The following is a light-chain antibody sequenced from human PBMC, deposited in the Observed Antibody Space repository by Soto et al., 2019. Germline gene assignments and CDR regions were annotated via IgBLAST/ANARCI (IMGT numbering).Light chain of an antibody. J-gene: IGKJ3*01. CDR1: QSISVF. CDR3: QQTYNTPT. V-gene: IGKV1-39*01. Sequence: DIQMTQSPSSLSAPVGDRVTITCRASQSISVFLSWYQQRPGRVPKLLIYGASTLQSGVPSRFSGSGSGTDFTLTISGLLPEDYATYYCQQTYNTPTFGPGTKVDIK. CDR2: GAS.